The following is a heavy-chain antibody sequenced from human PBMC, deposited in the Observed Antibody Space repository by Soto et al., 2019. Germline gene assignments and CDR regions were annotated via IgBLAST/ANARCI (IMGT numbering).Heavy chain of an antibody. V-gene: IGHV4-30-2*01. CDR2: IFQRDST. Sequence: QLQLQESGSGLVKPSQTLSLTCAVSGGSISSGVHSWGWIRQPPGKGLEWIGYIFQRDSTYYPPPLKRRVTISIDRSKNQFSLKLTSVTAADTAVYYCGRYIIRIRTFDLGGQGTLVTVSS. CDR3: GRYIIRIRTFDL. CDR1: GGSISSGVHS. D-gene: IGHD2-21*01. J-gene: IGHJ5*02.